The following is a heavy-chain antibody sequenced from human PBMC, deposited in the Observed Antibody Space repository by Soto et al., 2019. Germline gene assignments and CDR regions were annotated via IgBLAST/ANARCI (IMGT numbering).Heavy chain of an antibody. V-gene: IGHV6-1*01. CDR1: GDSVSSNSAA. CDR3: ARMGYCTNGVCYSASYYYSMDV. J-gene: IGHJ6*03. D-gene: IGHD2-8*01. CDR2: TYYRSKWYN. Sequence: SQTLSLTCAISGDSVSSNSAAWNWIRQSPSKDLEWLGRTYYRSKWYNDYAVSVKSRITINPDTSQNQFSLQLNSVTPEDTAVYYCARMGYCTNGVCYSASYYYSMDVWGKGTTVTVSS.